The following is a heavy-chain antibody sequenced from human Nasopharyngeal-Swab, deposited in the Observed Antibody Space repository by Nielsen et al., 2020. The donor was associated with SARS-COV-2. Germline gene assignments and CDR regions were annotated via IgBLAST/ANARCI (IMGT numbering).Heavy chain of an antibody. V-gene: IGHV3-7*03. J-gene: IGHJ6*03. CDR1: GFTFTTYS. CDR2: VKQDGGEK. CDR3: AKTMVRGDFYYFLDV. Sequence: GESLKISCAASGFTFTTYSMTWVRQAPGQGLEWVANVKQDGGEKFYLDSVKGRFTISRDNAKNSVYLQMNSLRPEDTALYYCAKTMVRGDFYYFLDVWGKGTTVTVSS. D-gene: IGHD3-10*01.